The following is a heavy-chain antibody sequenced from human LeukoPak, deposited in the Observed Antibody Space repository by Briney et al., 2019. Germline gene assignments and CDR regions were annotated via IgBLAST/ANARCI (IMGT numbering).Heavy chain of an antibody. CDR2: IIPILGIA. J-gene: IGHJ4*02. V-gene: IGHV1-69*04. Sequence: SVKVSCKASGGTFSSYAISWVRQAPGQGLEWMGRIIPILGIANYAQKFQGRVTITADKSTSTAYMELSSLRSKDTAVYYCARRDSSGYYYDYWGQGTLVTVSS. CDR3: ARRDSSGYYYDY. D-gene: IGHD3-22*01. CDR1: GGTFSSYA.